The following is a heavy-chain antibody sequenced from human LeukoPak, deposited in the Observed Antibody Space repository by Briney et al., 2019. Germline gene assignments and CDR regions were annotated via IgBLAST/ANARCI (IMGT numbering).Heavy chain of an antibody. CDR1: GYTFTSYG. CDR3: ARDFYGGNSFDY. Sequence: ASVKVSCKASGYTFTSYGISWVRQAPGRGLEWMGWISAYNGNTNYAQKLQGRVTMTTDTSTSTAYMELRSLRSDDTAVYYCARDFYGGNSFDYWGQGTLVTVSS. V-gene: IGHV1-18*01. J-gene: IGHJ5*01. D-gene: IGHD4-23*01. CDR2: ISAYNGNT.